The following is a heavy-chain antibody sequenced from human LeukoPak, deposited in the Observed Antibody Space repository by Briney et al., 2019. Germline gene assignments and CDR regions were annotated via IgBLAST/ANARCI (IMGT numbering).Heavy chain of an antibody. Sequence: SETLSLTCTVSGGSISGYYWGWVRQPPGKGLEWIGYIYSTGSTTYNPSLKSRVTISVDTSKNQFSLKLRSVTAADSAVYYCARTDVWGQGTTVTVSS. CDR3: ARTDV. V-gene: IGHV4-59*01. CDR2: IYSTGST. J-gene: IGHJ6*02. CDR1: GGSISGYY.